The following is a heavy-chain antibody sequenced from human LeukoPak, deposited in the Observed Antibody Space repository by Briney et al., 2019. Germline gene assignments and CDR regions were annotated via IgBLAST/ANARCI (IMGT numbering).Heavy chain of an antibody. CDR3: ARDQGRFLEWSDAFDI. J-gene: IGHJ3*02. D-gene: IGHD3-3*01. CDR1: GGSISSSSYY. V-gene: IGHV4-61*02. CDR2: IYTSGST. Sequence: SETLSLTCTVSGGSISSSSYYWSWIRQPAGKGLEWIGRIYTSGSTNYNPSLKSRVTMSVDTSKNQFSLKLSSVTAADTAVYYCARDQGRFLEWSDAFDIWGQGTMVTVSS.